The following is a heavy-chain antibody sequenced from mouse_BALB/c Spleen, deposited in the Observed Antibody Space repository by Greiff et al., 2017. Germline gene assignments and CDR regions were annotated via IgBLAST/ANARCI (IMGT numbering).Heavy chain of an antibody. CDR2: INPYNDGT. CDR1: GYTFTSYV. V-gene: IGHV1-14*01. CDR3: ARSGQRDAYYFDY. Sequence: VQLQQSGPELVKPGASVKMSCKASGYTFTSYVMHWVKQKPGQGLEWIGYINPYNDGTKYNEKFKGKATLTSDKSSSTAYMELSSLTSEDSAVYYCARSGQRDAYYFDYWGQGTTLTVSS. D-gene: IGHD3-1*01. J-gene: IGHJ2*01.